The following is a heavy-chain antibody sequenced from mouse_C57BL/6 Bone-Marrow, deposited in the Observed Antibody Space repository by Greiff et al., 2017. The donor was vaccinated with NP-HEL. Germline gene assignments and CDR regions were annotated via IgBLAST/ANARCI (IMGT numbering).Heavy chain of an antibody. CDR1: GFSFNTYA. V-gene: IGHV10-1*01. CDR3: VSGGKLGPYYFDY. CDR2: IRSKSNNYAT. J-gene: IGHJ2*01. Sequence: EVQLVESGGGLVQPKGSLKLSCAASGFSFNTYAMNWVRQAPGKGLEWVARIRSKSNNYATYYADSVKDRFTISRDDSESMLYLQMNNLKTEDTAMYYCVSGGKLGPYYFDYWGQGTTLTVSS. D-gene: IGHD4-1*01.